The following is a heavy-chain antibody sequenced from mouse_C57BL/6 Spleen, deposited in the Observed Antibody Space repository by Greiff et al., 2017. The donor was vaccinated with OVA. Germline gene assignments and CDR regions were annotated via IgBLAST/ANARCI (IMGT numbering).Heavy chain of an antibody. CDR2: ISSGSSTI. Sequence: EVNVVESGGGLVKPGGSLKLSCAASGFTFSDYGMHWVRQAPEKGLEWVAYISSGSSTIYYADTVKGRFTISRDNAKNTLFLQMTSLRSEDTAMYYCARSSYDYDPYWYAMDYWGQGTSVTVSS. J-gene: IGHJ4*01. D-gene: IGHD2-4*01. CDR1: GFTFSDYG. CDR3: ARSSYDYDPYWYAMDY. V-gene: IGHV5-17*01.